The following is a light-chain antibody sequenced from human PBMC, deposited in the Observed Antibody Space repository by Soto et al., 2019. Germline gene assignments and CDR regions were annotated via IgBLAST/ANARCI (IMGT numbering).Light chain of an antibody. CDR2: GGS. Sequence: EIVMTQSPATLSVSPGERATLSCRASQSVSNNLAWFHQKPGQAPSLLIYGGSTRATGTPARFSGSGSGTEFTLTISSLQSEDFAVYYCQQYNKWPRTFGQGTKVEIK. V-gene: IGKV3-15*01. CDR3: QQYNKWPRT. CDR1: QSVSNN. J-gene: IGKJ1*01.